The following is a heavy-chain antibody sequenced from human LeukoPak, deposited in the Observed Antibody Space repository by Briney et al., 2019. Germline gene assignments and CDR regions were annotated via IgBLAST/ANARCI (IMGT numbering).Heavy chain of an antibody. CDR1: GGSISSHY. D-gene: IGHD3-10*01. CDR2: IYYSGST. CDR3: ARESSGSYYNPQGYMDV. V-gene: IGHV4-59*11. Sequence: SETLSLTCTVSGGSISSHYWSWIRQPPGKGLEWIGYIYYSGSTNYNPSLKSRVTISVDTSKNQFSLNLSSVTAADTAVYYCARESSGSYYNPQGYMDVWGKGTTVTVSS. J-gene: IGHJ6*03.